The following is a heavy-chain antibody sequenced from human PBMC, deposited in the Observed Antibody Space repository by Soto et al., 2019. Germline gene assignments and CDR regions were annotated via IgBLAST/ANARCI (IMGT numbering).Heavy chain of an antibody. D-gene: IGHD3-16*01. J-gene: IGHJ6*02. CDR3: AKDLGTLDYYYYYGMDV. V-gene: IGHV3-23*01. Sequence: GGYLRLSCAASGFTFSSYAMSWVRQAPGKGLEWVSAISGSGGSTYYADSVKGRFTISRDNSKNTLYLQMNSLSAEDTAVYYCAKDLGTLDYYYYYGMDVWGQVTTVTVSS. CDR2: ISGSGGST. CDR1: GFTFSSYA.